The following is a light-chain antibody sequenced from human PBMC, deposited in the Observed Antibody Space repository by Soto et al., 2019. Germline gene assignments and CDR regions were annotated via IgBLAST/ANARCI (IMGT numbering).Light chain of an antibody. CDR3: QQRADWWT. J-gene: IGKJ5*01. CDR2: DAS. Sequence: IVVTHSPATLSFSPWQRSTLSFRASQSVSSHLAWYQQKPGQAPRLLIYDASNRATGIPARFSGSGSGTDFTLTISSLEPEDFAVYYCQQRADWWTFGQGTRLEIK. V-gene: IGKV3-11*01. CDR1: QSVSSH.